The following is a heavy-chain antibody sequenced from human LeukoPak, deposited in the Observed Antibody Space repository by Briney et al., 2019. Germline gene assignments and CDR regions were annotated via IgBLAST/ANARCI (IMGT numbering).Heavy chain of an antibody. CDR1: GNYW. J-gene: IGHJ4*02. V-gene: IGHV3-74*01. Sequence: AGGSLRLSCVASGNYWMHWVRQAPGKGLAWVSHINSDGSWTSYADSVKGRFTISKDNAKNTVYLQMNSLRAEDTAVYYCVSFYETYWGRGTLVTVSS. CDR3: VSFYETY. CDR2: INSDGSWT. D-gene: IGHD2/OR15-2a*01.